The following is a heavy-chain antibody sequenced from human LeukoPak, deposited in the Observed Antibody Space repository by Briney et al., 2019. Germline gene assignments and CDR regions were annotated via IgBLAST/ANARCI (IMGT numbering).Heavy chain of an antibody. CDR2: IIPILGIA. CDR3: ARAGKQQLVRNYGMDV. J-gene: IGHJ6*02. V-gene: IGHV1-69*04. Sequence: GASVKVSCKASGGTFSSYAISWVRQAPGQGLEWMGRIIPILGIANYAQKFQGRVTITADKSTSTAYMELSSLRSEDTAEYYCARAGKQQLVRNYGMDVWGQGTTVTVSS. D-gene: IGHD6-13*01. CDR1: GGTFSSYA.